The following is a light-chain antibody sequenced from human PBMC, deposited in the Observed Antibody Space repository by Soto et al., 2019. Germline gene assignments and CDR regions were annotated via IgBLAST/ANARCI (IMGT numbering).Light chain of an antibody. CDR3: MQNKQLPST. V-gene: IGKV2D-29*01. CDR1: QSLLHSDGRTY. Sequence: IVMTQTPLSLSVTPGQPASLSCRSSQSLLHSDGRTYLFWYLEKPGQPPQLLIHEVSNRFSGVPDRFSGCGSGTDFTLKISRVEAEDVGIYYCMQNKQLPSTFGQGTKLEIK. J-gene: IGKJ2*01. CDR2: EVS.